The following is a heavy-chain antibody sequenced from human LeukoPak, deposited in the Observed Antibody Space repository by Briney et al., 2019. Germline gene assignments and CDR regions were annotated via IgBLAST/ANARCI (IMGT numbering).Heavy chain of an antibody. J-gene: IGHJ5*02. V-gene: IGHV3-30*02. CDR3: AKSDHLDIWSGP. Sequence: PGGSLTLSCTASGFIFTTHGIHWLRQAPGKGLEWVAFIRSDGSDRYTESVKGRFTISRDNSKDTVYLQMISLRAEDTGVYCCAKSDHLDIWSGPWGQGTVVTVSS. CDR1: GFIFTTHG. CDR2: IRSDGSDR. D-gene: IGHD3-3*01.